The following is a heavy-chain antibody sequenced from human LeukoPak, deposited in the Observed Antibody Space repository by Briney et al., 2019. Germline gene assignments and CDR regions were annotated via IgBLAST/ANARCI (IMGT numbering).Heavy chain of an antibody. CDR3: AKGSSSWLLRYYFDY. D-gene: IGHD6-13*01. V-gene: IGHV3-7*03. CDR1: GFTFSSYW. Sequence: GGSLRLSCAASGFTFSSYWMSWVRQAPGKGLEWVANIKQDGSEKYYVDSVKGRFTISRDNAKNSLYLQMNSLRAEDTAVYYCAKGSSSWLLRYYFDYWGQGTLVTVSS. CDR2: IKQDGSEK. J-gene: IGHJ4*02.